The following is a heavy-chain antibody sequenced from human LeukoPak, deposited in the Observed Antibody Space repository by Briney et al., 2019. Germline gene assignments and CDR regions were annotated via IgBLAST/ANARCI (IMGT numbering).Heavy chain of an antibody. CDR3: AREGGDCSSTSCYSWFDP. CDR2: INPNSGGT. J-gene: IGHJ5*02. Sequence: ASVKVSCKASGYTFTGYYMHWVRQAPGQGLEWMGWINPNSGGTNYAQRFQGRVTMTRDTSISTAYMELSRLRSDDTVVYYCAREGGDCSSTSCYSWFDPWGQGTLVTVSS. CDR1: GYTFTGYY. D-gene: IGHD2-2*02. V-gene: IGHV1-2*02.